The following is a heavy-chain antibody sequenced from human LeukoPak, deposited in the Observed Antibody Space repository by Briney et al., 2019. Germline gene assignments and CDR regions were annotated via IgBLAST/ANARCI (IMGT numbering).Heavy chain of an antibody. V-gene: IGHV3-23*01. CDR3: ARVGKDGWDFDH. CDR2: ISSSGGST. Sequence: TAGSLRLSSAASAFTFSTYTMSRVRQAPGKGLEWVSAISSSGGSTYYTDPVRGRFTISRDNSKNTLYLQMNSLGADDTAVYYCARVGKDGWDFDHWGQGTLVTVSS. J-gene: IGHJ4*02. CDR1: AFTFSTYT. D-gene: IGHD5-24*01.